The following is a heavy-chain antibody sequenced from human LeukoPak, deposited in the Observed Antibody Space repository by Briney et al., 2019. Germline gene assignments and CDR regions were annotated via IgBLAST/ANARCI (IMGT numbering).Heavy chain of an antibody. V-gene: IGHV3-30*02. J-gene: IGHJ4*02. D-gene: IGHD6-13*01. CDR1: GFTFSSYG. CDR3: ARPIAAAGTRGTFDY. CDR2: IRYDGSNK. Sequence: PGGSLRLSCAASGFTFSSYGMHWVRQAPGKGLEWVAFIRYDGSNKYYADSVKGRFTISRDNSKNTLYLQMNSLRAEDTAVYYCARPIAAAGTRGTFDYWGQGTLVTVSS.